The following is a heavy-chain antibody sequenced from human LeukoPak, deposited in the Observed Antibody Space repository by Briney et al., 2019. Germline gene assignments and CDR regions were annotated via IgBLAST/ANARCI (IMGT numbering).Heavy chain of an antibody. Sequence: SQTLSLTCTVSGGSISSGDYYWSWIRQPQGKGLEWIGYIYYSGSYYYNPTLKSRVTISVDTSNNQFSLKLSSVTAADTAVYYCARDLPALVPVYWGQGTLVTVSS. CDR1: GGSISSGDYY. V-gene: IGHV4-30-4*01. CDR2: IYYSGSY. CDR3: ARDLPALVPVY. J-gene: IGHJ4*02. D-gene: IGHD5-18*01.